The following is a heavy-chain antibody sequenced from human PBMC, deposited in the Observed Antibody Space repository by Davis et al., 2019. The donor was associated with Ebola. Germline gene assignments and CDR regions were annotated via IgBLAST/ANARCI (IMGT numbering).Heavy chain of an antibody. CDR3: ARGQYYQAFDI. CDR1: GYTFTNDY. CDR2: INPSSGST. D-gene: IGHD2-2*01. J-gene: IGHJ3*02. Sequence: ASVKVSCKASGYTFTNDYLHWVRQAPGQGLEWMGIINPSSGSTTYAQKVQGRLTMTTDMSTSTVYMELSSLRSEDTAVYYVARGQYYQAFDIGAKGQWSPSLQ. V-gene: IGHV1-46*01.